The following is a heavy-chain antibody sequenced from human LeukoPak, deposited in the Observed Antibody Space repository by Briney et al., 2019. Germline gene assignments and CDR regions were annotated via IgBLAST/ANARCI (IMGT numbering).Heavy chain of an antibody. D-gene: IGHD3-10*01. CDR3: ARFITMVRGVIYWFDP. CDR1: GGSIGTYY. Sequence: SETLSLTCTVSGGSIGTYYWSWIRQPPGKGLEWIGYIYYSGGTNYNPSLKSRVTISVDTSKNQFSLKLSSVTAADSAVYYCARFITMVRGVIYWFDPWGQGTLVTVSS. J-gene: IGHJ5*02. V-gene: IGHV4-59*01. CDR2: IYYSGGT.